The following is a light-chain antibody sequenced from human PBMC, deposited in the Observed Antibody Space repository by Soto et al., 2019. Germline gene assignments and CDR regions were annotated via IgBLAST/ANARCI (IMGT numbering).Light chain of an antibody. CDR1: QSVSSSY. Sequence: EIILTQSPAPLSLSPGERATLSCGSSQSVSSSYVAWYQHRPGLAPRLIIHDASSRATGIPDGFNGTKSGTDCTLTIRRLEPEDAPVYYCQQYGSSPITLAQGTRLEIK. V-gene: IGKV3D-20*01. CDR3: QQYGSSPIT. J-gene: IGKJ5*01. CDR2: DAS.